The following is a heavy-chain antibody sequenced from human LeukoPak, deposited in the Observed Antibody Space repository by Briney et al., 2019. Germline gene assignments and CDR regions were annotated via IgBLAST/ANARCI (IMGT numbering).Heavy chain of an antibody. V-gene: IGHV3-23*01. CDR2: ISGSSVST. J-gene: IGHJ3*02. Sequence: GGSLKLSCAASGFSFHSYAMTWVRQSPGGGLEGVAGISGSSVSTHYADSVKGRFTISRDNSKNTLFLQLNSLRAEDTAIYYCAKVIDYGALDACDIWGQGTMVTVSS. CDR3: AKVIDYGALDACDI. CDR1: GFSFHSYA. D-gene: IGHD4-17*01.